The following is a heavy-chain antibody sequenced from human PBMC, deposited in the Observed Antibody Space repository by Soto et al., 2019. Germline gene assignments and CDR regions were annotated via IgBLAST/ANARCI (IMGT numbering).Heavy chain of an antibody. J-gene: IGHJ3*01. CDR1: GFTFNRNA. CDR2: ITGNSAFT. Sequence: GGSLRLSCAGSGFTFNRNAMSWVRQAPGKGLEWVSGITGNSAFTYYADSVKGRFIISRDNSKNTLCLQINTLRVEDTAVYYCAKNRDYDYDAFDVWGQGTVVTVSS. CDR3: AKNRDYDYDAFDV. V-gene: IGHV3-23*01. D-gene: IGHD3-16*01.